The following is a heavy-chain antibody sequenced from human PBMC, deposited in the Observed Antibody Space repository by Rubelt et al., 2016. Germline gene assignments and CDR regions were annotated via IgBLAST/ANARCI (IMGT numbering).Heavy chain of an antibody. V-gene: IGHV4-34*01. Sequence: QVKLQQWGAGLLKPSETLSLTCAVYGGSFSGYYWSWIRQPPGKGLEWIGSIYYSGGTYYNPSLKSRVTISVDTSKNQFSLKLSSVTAADTAVYYCARQTGGYYYGMDVWGQGTTVTVSS. J-gene: IGHJ6*02. D-gene: IGHD1-14*01. CDR1: GGSFSGYY. CDR2: IYYSGGT. CDR3: ARQTGGYYYGMDV.